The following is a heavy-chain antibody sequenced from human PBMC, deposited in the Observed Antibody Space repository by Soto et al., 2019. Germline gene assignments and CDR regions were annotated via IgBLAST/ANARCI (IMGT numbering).Heavy chain of an antibody. CDR2: IYHSGST. D-gene: IGHD3-22*01. CDR1: GGSISSGGYS. CDR3: ARVEDDSSGYSFLFDY. Sequence: SETLSLTCAVSGGSISSGGYSWSWIRQPPGKGLEWIGYIYHSGSTYYNPSLKSRVTISVDRSKNQFSLKLSSVTAADTAVYYCARVEDDSSGYSFLFDYWGQGTLVTVS. J-gene: IGHJ4*02. V-gene: IGHV4-30-2*01.